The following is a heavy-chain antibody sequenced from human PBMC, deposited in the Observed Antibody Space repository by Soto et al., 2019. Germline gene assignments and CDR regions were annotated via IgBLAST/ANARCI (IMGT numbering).Heavy chain of an antibody. Sequence: SVKVSCKASGGTFSSYAISWVRQAPGQGLEWMGGIIPIFGTANYAQKFQGRVTITADESTSTAYMELSSLRSEDTAVYYCARANYDYVWGSYRTLDYWGQGTLVPVSS. D-gene: IGHD3-16*02. CDR3: ARANYDYVWGSYRTLDY. CDR2: IIPIFGTA. V-gene: IGHV1-69*13. CDR1: GGTFSSYA. J-gene: IGHJ4*02.